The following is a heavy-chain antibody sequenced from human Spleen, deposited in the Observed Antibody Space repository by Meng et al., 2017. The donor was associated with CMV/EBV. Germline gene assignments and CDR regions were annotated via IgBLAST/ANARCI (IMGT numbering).Heavy chain of an antibody. CDR2: IYSGGRT. Sequence: GESLKISCAASGFTVSNNYMSWVRQAPGKGLEWVSVIYSGGRTFYAESVKGRFTISRDNSKNTLYLQMDSLRHEDTAVYYCVRSYDFWSATFDIWGQGTLVTVSS. V-gene: IGHV3-66*02. J-gene: IGHJ3*02. CDR1: GFTVSNNY. CDR3: VRSYDFWSATFDI. D-gene: IGHD3-3*01.